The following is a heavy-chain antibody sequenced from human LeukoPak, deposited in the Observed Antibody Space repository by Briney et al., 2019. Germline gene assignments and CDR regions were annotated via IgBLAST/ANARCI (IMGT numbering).Heavy chain of an antibody. CDR1: GFTFSAYD. Sequence: GGSLRLSCVGSGFTFSAYDMQWVRQAPGKGLEWVSAISGSGGSTYYADSVKGRFTISRDNSKNTLYLQMNSLRAEDTAVYYCAKGVRGITIFGVVRQYYFDYWGQGTLVTVSS. CDR3: AKGVRGITIFGVVRQYYFDY. CDR2: ISGSGGST. V-gene: IGHV3-23*01. D-gene: IGHD3-3*01. J-gene: IGHJ4*02.